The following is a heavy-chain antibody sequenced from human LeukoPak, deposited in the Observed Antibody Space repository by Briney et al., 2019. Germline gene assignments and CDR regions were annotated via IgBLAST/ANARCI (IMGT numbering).Heavy chain of an antibody. J-gene: IGHJ3*02. V-gene: IGHV4-30-4*08. Sequence: PSETLSLTCAVYGGSFSGYYWSWIRQPPGKGLEWIGYIYYSGSTYYNPSLKSRVTISVDTSKNQFSLKLSSVTAADTAVYYCAREMYYDFWSGPGAFDIWGQGTMVTVSS. CDR1: GGSFSGYY. D-gene: IGHD3-3*01. CDR2: IYYSGST. CDR3: AREMYYDFWSGPGAFDI.